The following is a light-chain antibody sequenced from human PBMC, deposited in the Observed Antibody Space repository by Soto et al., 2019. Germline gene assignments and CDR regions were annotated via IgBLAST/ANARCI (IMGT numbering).Light chain of an antibody. Sequence: DIPMTQSPSSLSASVGDRVTITCQASQDISNYLNWYQQKPGKAPNLLIYDASNLEAEVPSRFNGSGSGTDFSFTISSLQPEDIGTYYCQQFADLPLTFGGGTKVEIK. V-gene: IGKV1-33*01. CDR1: QDISNY. J-gene: IGKJ4*01. CDR2: DAS. CDR3: QQFADLPLT.